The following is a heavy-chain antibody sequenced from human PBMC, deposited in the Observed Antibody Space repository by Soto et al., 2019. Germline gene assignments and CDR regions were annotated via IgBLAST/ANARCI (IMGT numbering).Heavy chain of an antibody. V-gene: IGHV3-23*01. D-gene: IGHD3-22*01. CDR2: ISGSGDRT. CDR1: GITISNYP. J-gene: IGHJ4*02. CDR3: VKDDGGYPTTSTN. Sequence: EVQLLESGGGLVQAGGSLRLSCAASGITISNYPMSWVRQAPGKGLDWVSGISGSGDRTYYADSAKGRFTISKDISKNTLSLQLDSLGVEDTAVYFCVKDDGGYPTTSTNGAQGTLVTVSS.